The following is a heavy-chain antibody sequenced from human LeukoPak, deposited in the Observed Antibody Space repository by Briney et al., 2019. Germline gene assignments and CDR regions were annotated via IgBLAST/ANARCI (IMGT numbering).Heavy chain of an antibody. CDR3: ARYGGNSGFDY. V-gene: IGHV4-39*07. CDR2: IYYSGST. CDR1: GGSIGSSSYY. Sequence: TSETLSLTCTVSGGSIGSSSYYWGWIRQPPGKGLEWIGSIYYSGSTYYNPSLKSRVTISVDTSKNQFSLKLSSVTAADTAVYYCARYGGNSGFDYWGQGTLVTVSS. J-gene: IGHJ4*02. D-gene: IGHD4-23*01.